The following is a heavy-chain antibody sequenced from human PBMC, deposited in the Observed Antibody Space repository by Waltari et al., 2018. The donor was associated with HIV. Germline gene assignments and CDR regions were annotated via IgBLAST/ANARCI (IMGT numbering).Heavy chain of an antibody. Sequence: QVQLVESGGGVVQPGRSLRLSCAASGFTFSSSAMHWARQTPGKGLEWVAFISYDGSNKYYADSVKGRFTISRDNSKNRLYLEMSSLRPEDTAMYYCVKEVGAASPFFWGQGTLVTVSS. V-gene: IGHV3-30*04. J-gene: IGHJ4*02. D-gene: IGHD1-26*01. CDR2: ISYDGSNK. CDR3: VKEVGAASPFF. CDR1: GFTFSSSA.